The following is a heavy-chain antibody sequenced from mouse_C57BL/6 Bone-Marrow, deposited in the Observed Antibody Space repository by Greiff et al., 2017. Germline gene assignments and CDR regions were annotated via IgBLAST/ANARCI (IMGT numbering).Heavy chain of an antibody. Sequence: QVQLQQPGAELVRPGTSVKLSCKASGYTFTSYWMHWVKQRPGQGLEWIGVIDPSDSYTNYNQKFKGKATLTVDTSSSTAYMQLSSLTSEDSAVYYCARKRDYSYYFDYWGQGTTLTDSS. CDR3: ARKRDYSYYFDY. V-gene: IGHV1-59*01. CDR2: IDPSDSYT. J-gene: IGHJ2*01. D-gene: IGHD2-13*01. CDR1: GYTFTSYW.